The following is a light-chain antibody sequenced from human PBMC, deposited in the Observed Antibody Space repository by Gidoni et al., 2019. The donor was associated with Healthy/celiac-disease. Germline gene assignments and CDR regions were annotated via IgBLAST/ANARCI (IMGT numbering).Light chain of an antibody. J-gene: IGKJ3*01. V-gene: IGKV4-1*01. CDR3: QQYYNTPFT. CDR2: WAS. CDR1: QSILYRSNYKNY. Sequence: DIVMTQSPDSLAVSLGERATFNCKSSQSILYRSNYKNYLAWYQQKPGQPPRMLIYWASTRESGVPHRLIGSGGGADFTLTISSLQAEDVAVSYCQQYYNTPFTFGPGTKVDIK.